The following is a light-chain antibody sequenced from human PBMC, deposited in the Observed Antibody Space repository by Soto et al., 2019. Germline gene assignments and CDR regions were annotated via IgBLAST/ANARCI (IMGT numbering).Light chain of an antibody. CDR2: GAS. CDR1: QDISSY. CDR3: QQLDTYPLT. Sequence: DIQLTQSPSFLSASEGDRVTITCRASQDISSYLAWYQQRPGKAPQLLIYGASALQGGVPSRFSGSGSGTEFTLTTRSLQPEDSATYSCQQLDTYPLTFGGGTQVEIK. V-gene: IGKV1-9*01. J-gene: IGKJ4*01.